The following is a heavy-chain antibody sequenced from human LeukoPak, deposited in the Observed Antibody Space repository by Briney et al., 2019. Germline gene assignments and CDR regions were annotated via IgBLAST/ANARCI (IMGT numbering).Heavy chain of an antibody. D-gene: IGHD3-10*01. CDR3: ARGRGVTMVRGLKTNWFDP. Sequence: QSGGSLRLSCAASGFTLSSYAMHWVRQAPGKGLEWVAVISYDGSNKYYADSVKGRFTISRDNSKDTLYLQMNSLRAEDTAVYYCARGRGVTMVRGLKTNWFDPWGQGTLVTVSS. CDR1: GFTLSSYA. V-gene: IGHV3-30*04. CDR2: ISYDGSNK. J-gene: IGHJ5*02.